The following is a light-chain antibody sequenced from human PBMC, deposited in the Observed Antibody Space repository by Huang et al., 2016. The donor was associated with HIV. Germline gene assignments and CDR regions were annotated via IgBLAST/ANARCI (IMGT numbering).Light chain of an antibody. CDR2: TAS. J-gene: IGKJ2*01. Sequence: EIQMTQSPSSLSASVGDTVTITCRASQNIDIYLNWYQQRPGKAPKLLIYTASSLQTGVPSRFSGSGSGTDFTLTIDSLQPEDFATYYCVQSYSMFRTFGQGTKLDFK. CDR3: VQSYSMFRT. V-gene: IGKV1-39*01. CDR1: QNIDIY.